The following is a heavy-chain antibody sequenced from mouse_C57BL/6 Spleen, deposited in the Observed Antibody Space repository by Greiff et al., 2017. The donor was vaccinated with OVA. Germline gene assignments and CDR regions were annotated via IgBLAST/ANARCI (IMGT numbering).Heavy chain of an antibody. CDR2: INPNNGGT. V-gene: IGHV1-22*01. D-gene: IGHD1-1*01. CDR1: GYTFTDYN. Sequence: EVQLQQSGPELVKPGASVKMSCKASGYTFTDYNMHWVKQSHGKSLEWIGYINPNNGGTSYNQKFKGKATLTVNKSSSTAYMELRSLTSEDSAVYYCARIYYYGSSPWFAYWVQGTLVTVSA. J-gene: IGHJ3*01. CDR3: ARIYYYGSSPWFAY.